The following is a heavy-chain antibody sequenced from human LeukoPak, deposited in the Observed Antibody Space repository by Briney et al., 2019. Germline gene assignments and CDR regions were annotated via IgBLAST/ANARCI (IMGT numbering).Heavy chain of an antibody. Sequence: GASVKVSCKASGYTFTSYGTSWVRQSPGQGLEWMGWISAYNGNTNYAQKLQGRVTMTTDTSTSTAYMELRSLRSDDPAVYYCARRLLWFGELYLFDYWGQGTLVTVSS. CDR1: GYTFTSYG. D-gene: IGHD3-10*01. CDR2: ISAYNGNT. J-gene: IGHJ4*02. V-gene: IGHV1-18*04. CDR3: ARRLLWFGELYLFDY.